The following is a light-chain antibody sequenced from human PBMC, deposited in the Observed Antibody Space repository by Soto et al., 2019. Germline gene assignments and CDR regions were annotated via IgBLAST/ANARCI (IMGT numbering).Light chain of an antibody. J-gene: IGKJ1*01. V-gene: IGKV3-15*01. CDR3: QQYNNWPPWT. CDR1: QSVSTN. CDR2: SVS. Sequence: EIVMTQSPATLSVSPGERATLSCMASQSVSTNVAWYQQKPGQAPRLLIYSVSTRATGIPARFSGSGSGTEFTLTISSLQSEDFAIYYCQQYNNWPPWTFGQGTKVEIK.